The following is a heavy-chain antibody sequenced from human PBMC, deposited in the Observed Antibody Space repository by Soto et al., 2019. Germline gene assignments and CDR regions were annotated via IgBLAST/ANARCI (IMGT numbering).Heavy chain of an antibody. V-gene: IGHV4-30-4*01. CDR1: GVSISSGDYY. CDR3: ARGVRITMIVVVSHFFDY. J-gene: IGHJ4*02. D-gene: IGHD3-22*01. CDR2: IYYSENT. Sequence: SETRSLTCTVSGVSISSGDYYWSWIRQPPGKGLEWIGYIYYSENTYSNPSLKSRVTISVDTSKNQFSLKLSSVTAADTAVYYCARGVRITMIVVVSHFFDYWGQGTLVTVSS.